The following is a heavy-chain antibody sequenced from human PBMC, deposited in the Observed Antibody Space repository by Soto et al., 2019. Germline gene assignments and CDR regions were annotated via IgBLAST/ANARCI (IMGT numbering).Heavy chain of an antibody. CDR3: ARERKYNHFDY. Sequence: QVQLVQSGAEVKKPGASVKVSCKASGYTFTGYYMHWVRQAPGQGLEWMGWINPNSGGTNYAQKFQGRVTITADESTSTAYMELSSLRSEDTAVYYCARERKYNHFDYWGQGTLVTVSS. V-gene: IGHV1-2*02. J-gene: IGHJ4*02. CDR2: INPNSGGT. CDR1: GYTFTGYY. D-gene: IGHD1-1*01.